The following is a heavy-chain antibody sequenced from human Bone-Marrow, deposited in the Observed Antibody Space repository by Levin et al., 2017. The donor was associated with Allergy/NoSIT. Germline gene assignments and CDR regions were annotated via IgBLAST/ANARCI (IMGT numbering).Heavy chain of an antibody. D-gene: IGHD3-10*01. V-gene: IGHV4-34*01. Sequence: SETLSLTCAVDGGSFTGYFWTWIRQPPGKGLEWIGEINHSGSTKYNPSLTSRVTISVDTSKREFSLNLSSVTAADTAVFYCARGGRWSFSYYFDYWGQGTRVTVSS. CDR1: GGSFTGYF. J-gene: IGHJ4*02. CDR3: ARGGRWSFSYYFDY. CDR2: INHSGST.